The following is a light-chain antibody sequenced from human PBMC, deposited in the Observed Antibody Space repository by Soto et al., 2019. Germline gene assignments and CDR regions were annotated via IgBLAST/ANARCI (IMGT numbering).Light chain of an antibody. CDR2: END. V-gene: IGLV6-57*04. CDR3: QSYDYNTVV. J-gene: IGLJ2*01. Sequence: NFMLTQPHSVSESPGKTVTISCTRSSGSIASSYVQWDQLRPGSAPTTFIFENDQRPSGVPDRFSGSIDTSSNSASLTISVLRTEDEAEYYCQSYDYNTVVFGGGTKLTVL. CDR1: SGSIASSY.